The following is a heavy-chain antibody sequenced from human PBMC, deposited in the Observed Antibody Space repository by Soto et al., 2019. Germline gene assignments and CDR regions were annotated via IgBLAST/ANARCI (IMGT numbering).Heavy chain of an antibody. Sequence: PWGSLRLSCAASGFTFISYTMNCFRHSPCKGLEWVSSISNSKSYIYYADSLKGRFTISRDNAKNSLYLEMNSLRAEDTAVYYCARDVSSYLDPYFSYGMDVWGQGTTVTVSS. CDR2: ISNSKSYI. V-gene: IGHV3-21*01. CDR1: GFTFISYT. D-gene: IGHD3-16*02. J-gene: IGHJ6*02. CDR3: ARDVSSYLDPYFSYGMDV.